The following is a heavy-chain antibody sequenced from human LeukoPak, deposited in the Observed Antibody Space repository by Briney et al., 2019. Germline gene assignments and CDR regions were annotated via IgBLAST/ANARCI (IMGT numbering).Heavy chain of an antibody. D-gene: IGHD3-10*01. J-gene: IGHJ4*02. CDR2: IWYDGSNK. V-gene: IGHV3-33*06. CDR1: GFTFSIYS. Sequence: GGSLRLSCAASGFTFSIYSVTWVRQAPGKGLEWVAVIWYDGSNKYYADSVKGRFTISRDNSKNTLYLQMNSLRAEDTAVYYCAKDEDPYYYGSGACDYWGQGTLVTVSS. CDR3: AKDEDPYYYGSGACDY.